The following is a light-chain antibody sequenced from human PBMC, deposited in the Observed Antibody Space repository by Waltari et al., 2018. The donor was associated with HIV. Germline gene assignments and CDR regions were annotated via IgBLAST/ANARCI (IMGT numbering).Light chain of an antibody. V-gene: IGLV1-47*01. Sequence: QSVLTQPPSASGPPGPRVTIPCSGSSSNIGRNYVYWYQQLPGTAPKLLIYRNNQRPSGVPDRFSGSKSGTSASLAISGLRSEDEADYYCAAWDDSLSGWVFGGGTKLTVL. CDR2: RNN. J-gene: IGLJ3*02. CDR3: AAWDDSLSGWV. CDR1: SSNIGRNY.